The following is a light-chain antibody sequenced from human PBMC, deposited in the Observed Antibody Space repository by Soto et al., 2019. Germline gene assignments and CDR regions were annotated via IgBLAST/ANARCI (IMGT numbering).Light chain of an antibody. CDR1: QSISSY. J-gene: IGKJ5*01. Sequence: DIQMTPPPPSPSPSLGGRGTTTSRASQSISSYLNWYQQKPGKAPKLLIYAASSLQSGVPSWFSGSGSGTDFTLTISSLQPEDFATYYCQQSYSTPTFGQGTRLEIK. CDR3: QQSYSTPT. CDR2: AAS. V-gene: IGKV1-39*01.